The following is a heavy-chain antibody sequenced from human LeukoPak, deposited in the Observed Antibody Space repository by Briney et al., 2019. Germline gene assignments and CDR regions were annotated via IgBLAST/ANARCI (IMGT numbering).Heavy chain of an antibody. CDR2: ITPMFGTS. D-gene: IGHD3-10*01. CDR1: GGIFSRHT. J-gene: IGHJ4*02. CDR3: ASAHYYGSGTSDS. Sequence: GAPVKVSCKASGGIFSRHTISWVRQSPGQGLEWMGGITPMFGTSNYAQKFQGRVTITADESTSTAYMELSSLRSEDTAVYYCASAHYYGSGTSDSWGQGTLVTVSS. V-gene: IGHV1-69*13.